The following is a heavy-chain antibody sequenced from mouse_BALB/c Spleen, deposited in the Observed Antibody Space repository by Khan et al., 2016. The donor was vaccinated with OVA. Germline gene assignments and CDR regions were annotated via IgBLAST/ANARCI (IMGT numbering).Heavy chain of an antibody. Sequence: QVQLKQSGAELATPGASVKMSCKASGYTFINYWILWVKQRPGQGLEWIGYINPSTGYTEYNQNFKDKATLTANKSSSTAYMQLSSLTSEDSAVYYCARRGLRWDFDYWGQGTTLTVSS. V-gene: IGHV1-4*01. CDR1: GYTFINYW. CDR3: ARRGLRWDFDY. CDR2: INPSTGYT. J-gene: IGHJ2*01. D-gene: IGHD1-1*01.